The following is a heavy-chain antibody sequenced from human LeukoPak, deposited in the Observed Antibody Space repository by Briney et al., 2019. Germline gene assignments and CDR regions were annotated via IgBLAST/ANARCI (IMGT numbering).Heavy chain of an antibody. CDR3: ARVPTRKPKSIFGVVSSLYYFDY. CDR1: GGSFSGYY. CDR2: INHSGST. Sequence: SETLSLTCAIYGGSFSGYYWSWIRQPPGKGLEWIGEINHSGSTNCNPSLKSRVTISVDTSKNQFSLKLSSVTAADTAVYYCARVPTRKPKSIFGVVSSLYYFDYWGQGTLVTVSS. D-gene: IGHD3-3*01. J-gene: IGHJ4*02. V-gene: IGHV4-34*01.